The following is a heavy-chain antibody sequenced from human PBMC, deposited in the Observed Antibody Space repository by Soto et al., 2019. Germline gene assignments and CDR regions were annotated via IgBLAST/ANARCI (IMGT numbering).Heavy chain of an antibody. V-gene: IGHV5-51*01. J-gene: IGHJ6*03. D-gene: IGHD4-17*01. CDR3: ARSTTVTTYHYYYYMDV. CDR2: IYPGDSDT. Sequence: GESLKISCKGSGYSFTSYWIGWVRQMPGKGLEWMGIIYPGDSDTRYSPSFQGQVTISADKSISTAYLQWSSLKASDTAMYYCARSTTVTTYHYYYYMDVWGKGTTVTVSS. CDR1: GYSFTSYW.